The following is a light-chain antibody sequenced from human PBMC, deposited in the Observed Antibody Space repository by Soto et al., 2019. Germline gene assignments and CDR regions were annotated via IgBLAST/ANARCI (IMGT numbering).Light chain of an antibody. Sequence: QSVLTQPASVSGSPGQSITISCTGTSSDVGGYTYVSWYQQHPGKAPKLIIFEVINRPSGVSNRFSGSKSGNTASLTISGLQAEDGADYYCSSFTSSSTYVFGTGTKVTVL. J-gene: IGLJ1*01. CDR1: SSDVGGYTY. CDR2: EVI. V-gene: IGLV2-14*01. CDR3: SSFTSSSTYV.